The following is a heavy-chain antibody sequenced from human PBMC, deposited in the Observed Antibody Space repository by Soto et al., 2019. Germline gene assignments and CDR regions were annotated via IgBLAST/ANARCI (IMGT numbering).Heavy chain of an antibody. CDR2: INSDGSST. CDR3: ARVFLAVAGTYSSAFDI. J-gene: IGHJ3*02. CDR1: GFTFSSYW. Sequence: GGSLRLACAASGFTFSSYWMHWVRQAPGKGLVWVSRINSDGSSTSYADSVKGRFTISRDNAKNTLYLQMNSLRAEDTAVYYCARVFLAVAGTYSSAFDIWGQRTMDTGSS. V-gene: IGHV3-74*01. D-gene: IGHD6-19*01.